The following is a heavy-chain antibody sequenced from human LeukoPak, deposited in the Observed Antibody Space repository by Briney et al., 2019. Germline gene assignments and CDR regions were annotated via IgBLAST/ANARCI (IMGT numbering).Heavy chain of an antibody. D-gene: IGHD2/OR15-2a*01. CDR2: IYYSGST. CDR3: AREAQTFDLSPHFDY. V-gene: IGHV4-30-4*01. CDR1: GGSISSGDYY. J-gene: IGHJ4*02. Sequence: PSETLSLTCTVSGGSISSGDYYWSWIRQPPGKGLEWIGYIYYSGSTYYNPSLKSRVTISVDTSKNQFSLKLSSVTAADTAVYYCAREAQTFDLSPHFDYWGQGTLVTVSS.